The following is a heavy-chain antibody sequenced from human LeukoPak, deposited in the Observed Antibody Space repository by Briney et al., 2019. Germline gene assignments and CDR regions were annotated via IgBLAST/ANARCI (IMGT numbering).Heavy chain of an antibody. V-gene: IGHV3-7*01. CDR3: SKWGPYCNSNYCPALEF. Sequence: GGSLRLSCAASGFTFSSDWMSWVRQAPGKGLEWVANINQDGSEKYYGDSVKGRFTISRDNAENSLFLQMNSLRADDTAVYYLSKWGPYCNSNYCPALEFWGQGALVTGSS. CDR1: GFTFSSDW. J-gene: IGHJ4*02. CDR2: INQDGSEK. D-gene: IGHD2/OR15-2a*01.